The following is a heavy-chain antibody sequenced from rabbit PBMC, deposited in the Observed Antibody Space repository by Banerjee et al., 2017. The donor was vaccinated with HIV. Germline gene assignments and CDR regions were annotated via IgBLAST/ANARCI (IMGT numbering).Heavy chain of an antibody. J-gene: IGHJ4*01. D-gene: IGHD1-1*01. CDR2: INTISGDT. CDR3: ARRSSSSGADYYPL. V-gene: IGHV1S45*01. Sequence: QEKLVESGGGLVQPEGSLTLTCKASGFDFSSYSMSWVSQAPGKGLEWIACINTISGDTVYVTWAKGRFTISKASWTTVTLQMTSLTAADTATYFCARRSSSSGADYYPLWGPGTLVT. CDR1: GFDFSSYS.